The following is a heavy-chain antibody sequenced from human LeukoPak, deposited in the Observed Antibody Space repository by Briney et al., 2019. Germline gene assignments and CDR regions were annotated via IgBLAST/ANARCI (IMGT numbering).Heavy chain of an antibody. CDR2: ISGSGTDT. CDR3: VKTMGMIDLDY. V-gene: IGHV3-23*01. Sequence: GGSLRLSCAASGFTFSGFAMSWVRQAPGQGLEWVSLISGSGTDTYYAGSVKGRFTISRDNSKNTLYLQMNSLRAGDTAVYYCVKTMGMIDLDYWGQGALVTVSS. D-gene: IGHD7-27*01. CDR1: GFTFSGFA. J-gene: IGHJ4*02.